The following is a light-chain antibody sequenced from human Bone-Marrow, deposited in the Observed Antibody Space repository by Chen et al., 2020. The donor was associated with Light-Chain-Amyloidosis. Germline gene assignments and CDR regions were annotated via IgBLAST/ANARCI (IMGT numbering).Light chain of an antibody. CDR2: GGS. J-gene: IGKJ2*03. CDR3: KQSYSTPPR. V-gene: IGKV1-39*01. CDR1: QRIGSY. Sequence: DIQMTQSPSSLSASVGDRVTITCRASQRIGSYLNWYQQKPGKAPKLLIYGGSSLQRGVPSRFSGIGSGTDFTRTSSSLQPEEFATYYGKQSYSTPPRFGQGTKLEIK.